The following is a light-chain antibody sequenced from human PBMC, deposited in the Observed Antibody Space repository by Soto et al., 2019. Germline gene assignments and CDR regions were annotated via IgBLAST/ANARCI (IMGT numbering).Light chain of an antibody. CDR2: DVS. J-gene: IGLJ2*01. CDR1: SSDVGGYNY. V-gene: IGLV2-11*01. CDR3: CSYAGSYTLMV. Sequence: QSALTQPRSVSGSPGQSVTISCTGNSSDVGGYNYVSWYQQHPGKAPKLMLHDVSKRPSGVPDRFSGSKSGNMASLTISGLQAEDEADYYCCSYAGSYTLMVFGGGTKLTVL.